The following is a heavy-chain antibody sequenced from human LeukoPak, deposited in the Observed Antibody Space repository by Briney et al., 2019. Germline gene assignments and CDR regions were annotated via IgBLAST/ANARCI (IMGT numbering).Heavy chain of an antibody. CDR3: ARGRRGRQTVVVIPDAFDL. D-gene: IGHD3-22*01. J-gene: IGHJ3*01. CDR2: INPNSGET. CDR1: GYTPTNYD. V-gene: IGHV1-8*03. Sequence: ASVKVSCKTSGYTPTNYDINWARQATGQGLEWMGWINPNSGETVYAQKFQGRVTITRNTSIGTAYVELSGLRSDDTAVYYCARGRRGRQTVVVIPDAFDLWGQGTMVTVSS.